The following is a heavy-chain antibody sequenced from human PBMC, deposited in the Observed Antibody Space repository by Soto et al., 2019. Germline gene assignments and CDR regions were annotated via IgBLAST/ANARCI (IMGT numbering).Heavy chain of an antibody. Sequence: PSETLSLTCTVSGGSISSYYWSWIRQPPGKGLEWIGYIYYSGSTNYNPSLKSRVTISVDTSKNQFSLKLSSVTAADTAVYYCARRGYCSGGSCPHYHYFDYWGQGTLVTVSS. CDR2: IYYSGST. J-gene: IGHJ4*02. D-gene: IGHD2-15*01. CDR3: ARRGYCSGGSCPHYHYFDY. V-gene: IGHV4-59*08. CDR1: GGSISSYY.